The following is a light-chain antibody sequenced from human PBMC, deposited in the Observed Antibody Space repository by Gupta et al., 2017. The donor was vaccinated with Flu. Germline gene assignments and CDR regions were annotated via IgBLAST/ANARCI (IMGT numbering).Light chain of an antibody. CDR1: SGNIASKY. Sequence: FILTLPHPLSESPGTTRTISCTCSSGNIASKYVHCYQQRPGSSPPSVIYDDNQSPSGVPDRFSSCIDSSTTATPPTSSGQTTEEEDDYCRQSYNDSDHVVFGEGTKLTVL. CDR3: QSYNDSDHVV. V-gene: IGLV6-57*01. CDR2: DDN. J-gene: IGLJ2*01.